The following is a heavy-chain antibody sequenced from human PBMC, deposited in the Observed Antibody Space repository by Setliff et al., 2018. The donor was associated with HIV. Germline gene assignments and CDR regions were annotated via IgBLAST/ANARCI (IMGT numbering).Heavy chain of an antibody. CDR1: NGSFSGYY. Sequence: SETLSLTCAVYNGSFSGYYWTWIRQPPGKGLEWIGEINHSGSTNYSPSLKSRVTISVDTSKNQVSLRLSSVTAADTGVYYCARHRDPPGSSWIFYYYYMDLWGEGTTVTVSS. CDR2: INHSGST. V-gene: IGHV4-34*01. J-gene: IGHJ6*03. CDR3: ARHRDPPGSSWIFYYYYMDL. D-gene: IGHD6-13*01.